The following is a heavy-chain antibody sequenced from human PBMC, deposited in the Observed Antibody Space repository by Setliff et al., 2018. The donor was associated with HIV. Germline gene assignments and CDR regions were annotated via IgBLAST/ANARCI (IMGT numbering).Heavy chain of an antibody. D-gene: IGHD2-21*02. CDR1: GYSFTGQY. Sequence: GASVKVSCKASGYSFTGQYIHWVRQAPGQGLEWMGWINPNSGGTNYAQKFQGRVTITRDTSISTSSVELTSLTSDDTAVYYCARGSRVTALGPGPSEYWGQGTLVTVSS. V-gene: IGHV1-2*02. CDR2: INPNSGGT. CDR3: ARGSRVTALGPGPSEY. J-gene: IGHJ4*02.